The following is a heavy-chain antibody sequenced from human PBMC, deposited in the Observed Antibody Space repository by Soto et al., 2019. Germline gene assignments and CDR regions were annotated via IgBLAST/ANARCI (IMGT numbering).Heavy chain of an antibody. CDR1: GYTLTELS. J-gene: IGHJ6*02. CDR2: FDPEDGET. CDR3: ATGGVVVVPAAIGNYYYYGMDV. D-gene: IGHD2-2*02. Sequence: ASVQVSCKVSGYTLTELSMHWVRQGPGKGLEWMGGFDPEDGETIYAQKFQGRVTMTEDTSTDTAYMELSSLRSEDTAVYYCATGGVVVVPAAIGNYYYYGMDVWGQGTTDTVSS. V-gene: IGHV1-24*01.